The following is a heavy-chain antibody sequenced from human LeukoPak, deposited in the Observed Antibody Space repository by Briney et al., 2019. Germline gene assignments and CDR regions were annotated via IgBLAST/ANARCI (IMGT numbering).Heavy chain of an antibody. V-gene: IGHV1-2*02. CDR3: AAADATTESGFDY. Sequence: ASVKVSCKASGYTFTGYYMHWVRQAPGQGLEWMGWINPNSGGTNYAQKFQGRVTMTRDTSISTAYMELSSLRSEDTAVYYCAAADATTESGFDYWGQGTLVTVSS. CDR2: INPNSGGT. CDR1: GYTFTGYY. D-gene: IGHD4-17*01. J-gene: IGHJ4*02.